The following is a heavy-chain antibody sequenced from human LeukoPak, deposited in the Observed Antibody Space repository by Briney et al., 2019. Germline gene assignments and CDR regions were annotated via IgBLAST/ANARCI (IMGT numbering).Heavy chain of an antibody. D-gene: IGHD2-15*01. V-gene: IGHV4-59*01. Sequence: ASETLSLTSTVSGGSISGYYWSWIRQPPGKGLEWIGYSGGTNYNPSLKSRLTISVDTSKNQFSLQRRSVTEADTAVYYCARDPIVWGQGTLVTVSS. CDR2: SGGT. CDR1: GGSISGYY. CDR3: ARDPIV. J-gene: IGHJ4*02.